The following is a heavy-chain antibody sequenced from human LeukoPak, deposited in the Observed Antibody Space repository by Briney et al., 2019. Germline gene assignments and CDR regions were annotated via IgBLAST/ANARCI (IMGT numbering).Heavy chain of an antibody. Sequence: GGSLRLSCAASGFTFSSYAMSWVRQAPGKGLEWVSAISSSSSYIYYADSVKGRFTISRDNAKNSLYLQMNSLRAEDTAVYYCARDSPFLDYYGTSGIDYWGQGNLVTVSS. V-gene: IGHV3-21*01. J-gene: IGHJ4*02. CDR2: ISSSSSYI. CDR1: GFTFSSYA. D-gene: IGHD3-10*01. CDR3: ARDSPFLDYYGTSGIDY.